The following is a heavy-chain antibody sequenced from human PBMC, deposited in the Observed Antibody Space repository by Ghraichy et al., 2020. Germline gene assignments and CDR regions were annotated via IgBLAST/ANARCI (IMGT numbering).Heavy chain of an antibody. D-gene: IGHD2-21*02. V-gene: IGHV3-33*07. Sequence: LSLTCAASGFTFDTYDMYWVRQAPGKGLEWVAVVGYDGRNQYYEDSVKGRFTISRDNSKNTVYLQMSSLRVEDTAVYYCARGPHIVVVTAPDYWGQGTLVIVSS. CDR1: GFTFDTYD. J-gene: IGHJ4*02. CDR3: ARGPHIVVVTAPDY. CDR2: VGYDGRNQ.